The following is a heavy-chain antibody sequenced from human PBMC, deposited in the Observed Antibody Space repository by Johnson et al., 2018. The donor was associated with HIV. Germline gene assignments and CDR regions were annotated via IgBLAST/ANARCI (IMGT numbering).Heavy chain of an antibody. CDR1: GFTFSSYA. J-gene: IGHJ3*02. CDR2: LSGSGGGT. CDR3: AKDRPLVVVTHDAFDI. V-gene: IGHV3-23*04. D-gene: IGHD2-21*02. Sequence: EVQLVESRGGFVQPGGSLRLSRAASGFTFSSYAMSWVRQAPGTGLEWVSALSGSGGGTYSADSVKGRFTISRDNSKNTLYLQMNSLRAEDTAVYYCAKDRPLVVVTHDAFDIWGQGTMVTVSS.